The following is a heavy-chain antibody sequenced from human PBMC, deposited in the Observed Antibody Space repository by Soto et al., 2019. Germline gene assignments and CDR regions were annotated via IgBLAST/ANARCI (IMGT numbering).Heavy chain of an antibody. Sequence: ASVKVSCKASGYTFTSRYMHWVRQAPGQRLEWMGWINAGNGNTKYSQKFQGRVTITRDTSASTAYMELSSLRSEDTAVYYCARARSGSYSNAFDYWGQGTLVTVSS. V-gene: IGHV1-3*01. D-gene: IGHD1-26*01. CDR3: ARARSGSYSNAFDY. J-gene: IGHJ4*02. CDR1: GYTFTSRY. CDR2: INAGNGNT.